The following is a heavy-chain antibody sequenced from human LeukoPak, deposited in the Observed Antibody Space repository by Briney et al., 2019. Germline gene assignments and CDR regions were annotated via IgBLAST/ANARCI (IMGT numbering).Heavy chain of an antibody. Sequence: ASVKVSCKASGYTFTSYAMHWVRQAPGQRLEWMGWINAGNGNTKYSQKFQGRVTITRDTSASTAYMELSSLRSEDTAVYYCARSELRYFDWLLGYRGQGTLVTVSS. D-gene: IGHD3-9*01. J-gene: IGHJ4*02. CDR1: GYTFTSYA. V-gene: IGHV1-3*01. CDR3: ARSELRYFDWLLGY. CDR2: INAGNGNT.